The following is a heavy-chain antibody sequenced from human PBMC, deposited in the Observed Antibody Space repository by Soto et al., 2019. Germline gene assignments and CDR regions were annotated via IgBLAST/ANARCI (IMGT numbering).Heavy chain of an antibody. CDR1: GYVFTTYW. CDR2: IGPGDSYI. J-gene: IGHJ4*02. D-gene: IGHD3-22*01. Sequence: ESLKISCQGSGYVFTTYWISWVRQMPRKGLEWMGRIGPGDSYINYSPSFQGHVTISVDNSISTAYLQFHSLKASDTAVYYCARAASITMIVVVNNYYFDYWGQGTLVTVSS. CDR3: ARAASITMIVVVNNYYFDY. V-gene: IGHV5-10-1*01.